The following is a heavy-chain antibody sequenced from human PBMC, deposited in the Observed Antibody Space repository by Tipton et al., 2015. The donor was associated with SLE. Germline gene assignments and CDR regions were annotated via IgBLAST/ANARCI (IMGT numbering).Heavy chain of an antibody. CDR3: ASDGGVNDY. D-gene: IGHD2-8*01. CDR2: INHSGST. CDR1: GGSFSGYY. J-gene: IGHJ4*01. V-gene: IGHV4-34*01. Sequence: TLSLTCAVCGGSFSGYYWSWILQPPVKGLEWIGEINHSGSTNYNPSLKNRVTISVDTSKNQFSLKLSSVTASDTSVYYCASDGGVNDYCGKGTLVTVSS.